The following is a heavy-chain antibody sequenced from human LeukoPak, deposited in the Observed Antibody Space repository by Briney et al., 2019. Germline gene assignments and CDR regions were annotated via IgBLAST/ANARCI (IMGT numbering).Heavy chain of an antibody. V-gene: IGHV1-8*01. CDR1: GYTFTSYD. CDR2: MNPNSGNT. J-gene: IGHJ3*02. Sequence: ASVKVSCKASGYTFTSYDINWVRQATGQGLEWMGWMNPNSGNTGYAQKFQGRVTMTRNTSISTAYMELSSLRSEDTAVYYCARVRVITIFGVVITGGADAFDIWGQGTMVTVSS. D-gene: IGHD3-3*01. CDR3: ARVRVITIFGVVITGGADAFDI.